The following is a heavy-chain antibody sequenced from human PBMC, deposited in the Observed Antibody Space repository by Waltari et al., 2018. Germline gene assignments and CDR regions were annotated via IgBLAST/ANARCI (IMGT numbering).Heavy chain of an antibody. CDR3: ARVIEGAARPHYYYGMDV. V-gene: IGHV1-69*13. J-gene: IGHJ6*02. CDR2: IIPIFGTA. CDR1: GGTFSSYA. D-gene: IGHD6-6*01. Sequence: QVQLVQSGAEVKKPGSSVKVSCKASGGTFSSYAISWVRQAPGQGLEWMGGIIPIFGTANYAQKFQGRVTITADESTSTAYMELSSLRSEDTAVYYCARVIEGAARPHYYYGMDVWGQGTTVTVSS.